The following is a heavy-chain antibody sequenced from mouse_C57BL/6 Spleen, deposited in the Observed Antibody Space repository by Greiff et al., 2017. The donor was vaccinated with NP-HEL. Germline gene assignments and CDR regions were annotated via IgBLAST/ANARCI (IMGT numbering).Heavy chain of an antibody. CDR2: ISYDGSN. J-gene: IGHJ4*01. V-gene: IGHV3-6*01. CDR1: GYSITSGYY. Sequence: DVKLQESGPGLVKPSQSLSLTCSVTGYSITSGYYWNWIRQSPGNKLEWMGYISYDGSNNYNPSLKNRISITRDTSKNQFFLKLNSVTTEDTATYYCARDSPSYAMDYWGQGTSVTVSS. D-gene: IGHD6-1*01. CDR3: ARDSPSYAMDY.